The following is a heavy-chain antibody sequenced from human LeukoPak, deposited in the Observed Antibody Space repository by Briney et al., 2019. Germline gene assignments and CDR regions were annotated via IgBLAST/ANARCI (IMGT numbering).Heavy chain of an antibody. D-gene: IGHD5-18*01. CDR1: GYTFTDHY. CDR3: ARVVDTAMVWVFVPWFDP. J-gene: IGHJ5*02. CDR2: INPNSGGI. Sequence: GASVKVSCKASGYTFTDHYMHWVRQAPGQGPEWMGWINPNSGGINGYAHKFQGRVTMTRDTSISTAYMELSRLRSDDTAVYYCARVVDTAMVWVFVPWFDPWGQGTLVTVSS. V-gene: IGHV1-2*07.